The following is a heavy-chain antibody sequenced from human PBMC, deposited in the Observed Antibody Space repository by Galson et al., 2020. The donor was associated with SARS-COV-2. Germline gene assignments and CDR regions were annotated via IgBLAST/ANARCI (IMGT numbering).Heavy chain of an antibody. CDR3: ARAGADILTAYNWCDR. V-gene: IGHV4-30-4*08. D-gene: IGHD3-9*01. Sequence: SETLSLTCTVSGGSINNDDYYWIWIRQPTGKGLEWIGYTYYTGSAYYNPSLKGRFTISVDTSKNQFSLRVRSVTAADTAVDSCARAGADILTAYNWCDRWGQGTLVTVSS. CDR2: TYYTGSA. J-gene: IGHJ5*02. CDR1: GGSINNDDYY.